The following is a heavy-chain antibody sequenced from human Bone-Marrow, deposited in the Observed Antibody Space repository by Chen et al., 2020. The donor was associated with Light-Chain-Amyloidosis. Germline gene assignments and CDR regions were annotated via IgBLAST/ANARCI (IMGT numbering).Heavy chain of an antibody. D-gene: IGHD6-19*01. V-gene: IGHV4-38-2*02. Sequence: QVQLQESGPGRVKPSETLSLTCAVSGYSISSGYYWGWIRQPPGKGLEWIGSIYHSGSTYYNPSLKSRVTISVDTSKNQFSLKLSSVTAADTAVYYCARDGWQWLADYYYYGMDVWGQGTTVTVSS. J-gene: IGHJ6*02. CDR2: IYHSGST. CDR1: GYSISSGYY. CDR3: ARDGWQWLADYYYYGMDV.